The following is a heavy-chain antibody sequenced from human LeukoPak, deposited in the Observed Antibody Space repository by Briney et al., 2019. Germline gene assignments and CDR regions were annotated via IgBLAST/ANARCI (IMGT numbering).Heavy chain of an antibody. V-gene: IGHV3-30-3*01. CDR1: GSTFSSYA. CDR3: ACNTNFDY. Sequence: GGSLRLSCAASGSTFSSYAMHWVRQAPGKGLEWVAVISYDGSNKYYADSVKGRFTISRDNSKNTLYLQMNSLRAEDTAVYYCACNTNFDYWGQGTLVTVSS. CDR2: ISYDGSNK. D-gene: IGHD3-3*01. J-gene: IGHJ4*02.